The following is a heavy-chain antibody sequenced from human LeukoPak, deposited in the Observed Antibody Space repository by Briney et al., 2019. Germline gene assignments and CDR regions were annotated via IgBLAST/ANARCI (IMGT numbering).Heavy chain of an antibody. CDR3: ANLRDSGWHAVYFDS. Sequence: PGGSLRLSCAASGFTFSSYAMSWVRQAPGKGLEWVSTISGSGGSTYYADSIKGRFTISRDNSKNTLYLQMNSLRAEDTAVYYCANLRDSGWHAVYFDSWGKGTPVTSSS. CDR1: GFTFSSYA. V-gene: IGHV3-23*01. D-gene: IGHD5-12*01. J-gene: IGHJ4*02. CDR2: ISGSGGST.